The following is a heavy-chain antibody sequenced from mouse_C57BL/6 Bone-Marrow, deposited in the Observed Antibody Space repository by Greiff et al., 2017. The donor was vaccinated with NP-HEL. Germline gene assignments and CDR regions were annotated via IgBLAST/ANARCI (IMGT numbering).Heavy chain of an antibody. Sequence: VQLKESGPELVKPGASVKISCKASGYSFTDYYMNWVKQSNGKSLEWIGVINPNYGTTSYNQKFKGKATLTVDQSSSTAYMQLNSLTSEDSAVYYCARGGICYDYDGFAYWGQGTLVTVSA. CDR1: GYSFTDYY. J-gene: IGHJ3*01. V-gene: IGHV1-39*01. CDR2: INPNYGTT. CDR3: ARGGICYDYDGFAY. D-gene: IGHD2-4*01.